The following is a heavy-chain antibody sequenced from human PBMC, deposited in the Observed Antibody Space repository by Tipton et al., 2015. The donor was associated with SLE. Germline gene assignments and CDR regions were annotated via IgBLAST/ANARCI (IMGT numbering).Heavy chain of an antibody. Sequence: QVQLVQSGAEVKKPGASVKVSCKASGYTFTAYTIHWVRQAPGQGLEWMGWIIAGNGYTKYAQNFQDRVTFTRDTSASTAFMEVSSLRSEDTAVYYCARRGGYGAFDFGNYWYFDLWGRGSLVTVSS. J-gene: IGHJ2*01. V-gene: IGHV1-3*01. D-gene: IGHD5-12*01. CDR3: ARRGGYGAFDFGNYWYFDL. CDR1: GYTFTAYT. CDR2: IIAGNGYT.